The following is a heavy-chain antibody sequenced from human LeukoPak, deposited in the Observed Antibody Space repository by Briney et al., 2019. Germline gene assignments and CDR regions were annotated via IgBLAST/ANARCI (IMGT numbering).Heavy chain of an antibody. D-gene: IGHD2-2*01. V-gene: IGHV3-11*01. CDR1: GFTFSDYY. Sequence: GGSLRLSCAASGFTFSDYYMSWIRQAPGKGLEWVSYISSSGSTIYYADSVKGRFTISRDNAKNSLYLQMNSLRAEDTAVYYCARDGCSSTSCYLPGAFDPWAREPWSPSPQ. CDR2: ISSSGSTI. CDR3: ARDGCSSTSCYLPGAFDP. J-gene: IGHJ5*02.